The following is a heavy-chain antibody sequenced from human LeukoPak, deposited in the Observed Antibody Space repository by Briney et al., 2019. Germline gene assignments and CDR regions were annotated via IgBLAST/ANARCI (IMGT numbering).Heavy chain of an antibody. CDR3: ARGVLGSRDFWQTPYYYGMDV. V-gene: IGHV4-34*01. J-gene: IGHJ6*02. CDR2: INHSGST. Sequence: SETLSLTCAVYGGSFSGYYWSWLRQPPGKGLEWIGEINHSGSTNYNPSLKSRVTISVDTSKNQFSLKLSSVTAADTAVYYCARGVLGSRDFWQTPYYYGMDVWGQGTTVTVSS. D-gene: IGHD3-3*01. CDR1: GGSFSGYY.